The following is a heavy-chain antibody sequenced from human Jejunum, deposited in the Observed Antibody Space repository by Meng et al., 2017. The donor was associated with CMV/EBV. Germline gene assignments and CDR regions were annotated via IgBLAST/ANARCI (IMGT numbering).Heavy chain of an antibody. CDR2: KSDDGSNE. V-gene: IGHV3-30-3*01. Sequence: QVVQGEGAGRVGPSGTLLRLSCTAAGFSFSGHDMYWGRQAPAKGLVGWAVKSDDGSNEYYADSLKGRFTMSRDNSKNPLYLQMNTLTAADTAVYYCARQPGSLAYWGQGTLVTVSS. J-gene: IGHJ4*02. CDR3: ARQPGSLAY. CDR1: GFSFSGHD.